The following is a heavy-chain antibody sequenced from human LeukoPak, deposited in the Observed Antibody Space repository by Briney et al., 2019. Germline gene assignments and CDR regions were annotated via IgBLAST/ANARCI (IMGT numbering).Heavy chain of an antibody. D-gene: IGHD3-3*01. CDR1: GYTFTSYD. CDR2: MNPNSGNT. V-gene: IGHV1-8*01. Sequence: ASVKVSCKASGYTFTSYDINWVRQATGQGLEWMGWMNPNSGNTSYAQKFQGRVTMTRNTSISTAYMELSSLRSEDTAVYYCARGWSGYWKMGYWGQGTLVTVSS. J-gene: IGHJ4*02. CDR3: ARGWSGYWKMGY.